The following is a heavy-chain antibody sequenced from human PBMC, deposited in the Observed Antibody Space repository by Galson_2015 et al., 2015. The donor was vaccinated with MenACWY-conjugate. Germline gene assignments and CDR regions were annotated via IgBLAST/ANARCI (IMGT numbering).Heavy chain of an antibody. CDR2: IDHRGYT. J-gene: IGHJ4*02. CDR3: ARTGRMAVALSYFDS. Sequence: ETLSLTCSVSGFSLSSGFYWGWIRQSPGKGLEWIGTIDHRGYTYENPSLKSRITISVDTSRNQFSLRLTSMTAADTAVFYCARTGRMAVALSYFDSWGQGTLVTVSS. V-gene: IGHV4-38-2*01. D-gene: IGHD6-19*01. CDR1: GFSLSSGFY.